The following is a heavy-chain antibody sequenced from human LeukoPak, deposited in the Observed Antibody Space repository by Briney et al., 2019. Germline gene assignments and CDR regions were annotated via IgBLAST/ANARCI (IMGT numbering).Heavy chain of an antibody. CDR2: ISYDGSNK. D-gene: IGHD3-9*01. CDR3: ARDDILTGYKGTFDY. CDR1: GFTFSSYA. J-gene: IGHJ4*02. V-gene: IGHV3-30*01. Sequence: PGGSLRLSCAASGFTFSSYAMHWVRQAPGKGLEWVAVISYDGSNKYYADSVKGRFTISRDNSKNTLYLQMNSLRAEDTAVYYCARDDILTGYKGTFDYWSQGTLVTVSS.